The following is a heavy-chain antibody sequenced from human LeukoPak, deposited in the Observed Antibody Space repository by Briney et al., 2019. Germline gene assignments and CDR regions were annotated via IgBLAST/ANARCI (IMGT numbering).Heavy chain of an antibody. V-gene: IGHV1-18*01. CDR3: ARDGGDLLRVDY. CDR2: ISVYNGVT. J-gene: IGHJ4*02. CDR1: GYTFSSFG. Sequence: ASVKVSCKASGYTFSSFGFMWVRQTPGQGLDWMGWISVYNGVTRYAQKFQGRVTMTTDTSTSTAYMELRSLTSDDTAVYYCARDGGDLLRVDYWGQGTQVTVTS. D-gene: IGHD1-26*01.